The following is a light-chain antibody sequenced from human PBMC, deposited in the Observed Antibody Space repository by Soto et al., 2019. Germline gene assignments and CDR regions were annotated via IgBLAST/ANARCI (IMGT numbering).Light chain of an antibody. CDR2: AAS. V-gene: IGKV1-39*01. CDR3: QQCYSSPRT. CDR1: QSISTY. Sequence: DIQMTQSPSTLSASVGDRVTITCRASQSISTYLNWYQQKLGRAPTLLIYAASSLQSGVPSRFSGGGSGTNFTLTISCLQPEDFAMYFCQQCYSSPRTFGQGTKV. J-gene: IGKJ1*01.